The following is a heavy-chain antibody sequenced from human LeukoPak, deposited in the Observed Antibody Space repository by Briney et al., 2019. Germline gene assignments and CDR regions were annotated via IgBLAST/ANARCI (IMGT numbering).Heavy chain of an antibody. Sequence: PGGSLRLSCAASGFTFNRYDMHWVRQVTGEGLEWVSAIDTAGDTYYSGSVKGRFTISRENAKNSLYLQMNNLRAGDTAVYYCARGHYYGPGSSHRLVDNWFDPWGQGTLVTVSS. CDR1: GFTFNRYD. CDR3: ARGHYYGPGSSHRLVDNWFDP. J-gene: IGHJ5*02. D-gene: IGHD3-10*01. V-gene: IGHV3-13*01. CDR2: IDTAGDT.